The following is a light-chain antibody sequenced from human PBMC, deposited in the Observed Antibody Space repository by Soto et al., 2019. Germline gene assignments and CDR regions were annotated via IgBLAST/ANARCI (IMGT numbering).Light chain of an antibody. CDR1: QDIDNY. Sequence: IQLTQSPSSLSASVGESVTITCRASQDIDNYLNWYQHRPGEAPKLLIYAASYLETGVPARFSGSGSGTDFSFTITSLQPEDSATYYFQQYDTLPTMTFGQGTRLDI. CDR2: AAS. J-gene: IGKJ5*01. CDR3: QQYDTLPTMT. V-gene: IGKV1-33*01.